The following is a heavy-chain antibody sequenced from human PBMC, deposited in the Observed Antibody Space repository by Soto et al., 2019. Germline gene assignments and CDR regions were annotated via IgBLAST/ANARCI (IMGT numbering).Heavy chain of an antibody. V-gene: IGHV3-30*18. CDR2: ISYDGSNK. CDR3: AKDQAVYYYDNPHFDY. J-gene: IGHJ4*02. CDR1: GFTFSSYG. D-gene: IGHD3-22*01. Sequence: PGGSLRLSCAASGFTFSSYGMHWVRQAPGKGLEWVAVISYDGSNKYYADSVKGRFTISRDNSKNTLYLQMNSLRAEDTAVYYCAKDQAVYYYDNPHFDYWGQGT.